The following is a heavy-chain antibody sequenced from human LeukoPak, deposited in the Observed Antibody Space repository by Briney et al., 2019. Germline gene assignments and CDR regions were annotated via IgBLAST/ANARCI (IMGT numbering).Heavy chain of an antibody. CDR1: GFTFSGYS. V-gene: IGHV3-21*06. CDR2: ISSSGSYI. J-gene: IGHJ6*03. D-gene: IGHD6-6*01. CDR3: ARDLRPTVYYYYMDV. Sequence: PGGSLRLSCAASGFTFSGYSVNWVGQAPGKGLEWVSSISSSGSYIYYADSVKGRSTISRDNAKNSQYLQMNCLTAEDTAVYDCARDLRPTVYYYYMDVWGKGNTVTISS.